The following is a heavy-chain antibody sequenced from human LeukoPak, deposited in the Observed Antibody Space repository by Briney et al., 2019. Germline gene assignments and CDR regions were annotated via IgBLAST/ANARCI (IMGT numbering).Heavy chain of an antibody. D-gene: IGHD3-10*01. CDR2: ISGIGGAT. CDR1: GFTFSTYN. J-gene: IGHJ4*02. V-gene: IGHV3-23*01. CDR3: ARGGVDYYGSGTYYLMYYFDY. Sequence: GGSLRLSCAASGFTFSTYNMNWVRQAPGKGLKWVSGISGIGGATYYADSVKGRFTISRDDPHNTLYLQMNSLRAEDTAVYFCARGGVDYYGSGTYYLMYYFDYWGQGALVTVSS.